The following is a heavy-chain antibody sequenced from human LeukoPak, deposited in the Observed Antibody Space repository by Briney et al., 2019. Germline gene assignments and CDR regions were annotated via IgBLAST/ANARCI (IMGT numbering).Heavy chain of an antibody. J-gene: IGHJ5*02. CDR1: GGSISSYY. V-gene: IGHV4-59*01. CDR3: ASLHYYGSGSLENH. Sequence: ASETLSLTCTVSGGSISSYYWSWIRQPPGKGLEWIGYIYFSGSTNYNPSLKSRVTISVDTSKNQFSLKLSSVTAADTAVYYCASLHYYGSGSLENHWGQGTLVTVSS. CDR2: IYFSGST. D-gene: IGHD3-10*01.